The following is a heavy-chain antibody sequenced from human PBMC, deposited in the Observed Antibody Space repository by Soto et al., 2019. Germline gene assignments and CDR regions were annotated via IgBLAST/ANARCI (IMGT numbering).Heavy chain of an antibody. D-gene: IGHD6-19*01. J-gene: IGHJ5*02. CDR3: AKVSHSSGQGGFDP. Sequence: GGSLRLSCAASGFTFSSYGMHWVRQAPGKGLEWVAVISYDGSNKYYADSVKGRFTISRDNSKNTLYLQMNSLRAEDTAVYYCAKVSHSSGQGGFDPWGQGTLVTVSS. CDR2: ISYDGSNK. CDR1: GFTFSSYG. V-gene: IGHV3-30*18.